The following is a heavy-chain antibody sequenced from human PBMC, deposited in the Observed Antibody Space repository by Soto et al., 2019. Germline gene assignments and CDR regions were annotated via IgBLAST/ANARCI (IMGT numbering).Heavy chain of an antibody. CDR1: GGTFSTYA. D-gene: IGHD5-18*01. CDR3: LSVIQRWLRRINNGYSG. J-gene: IGHJ4*02. CDR2: IIPMFGTA. V-gene: IGHV1-69*12. Sequence: QVQLVQSGAEVKKPESSVQVSCKAPGGTFSTYAISWVRQAPGQGLEWMGGIIPMFGTANYAQRFQDRVTISADVSTRTVYMELSSLRSEDTAVYYCLSVIQRWLRRINNGYSGGGQGTLVTVSS.